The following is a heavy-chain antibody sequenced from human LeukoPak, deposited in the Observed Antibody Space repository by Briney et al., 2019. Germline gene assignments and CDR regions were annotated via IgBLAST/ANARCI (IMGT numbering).Heavy chain of an antibody. CDR3: ARRYSGSYSDWFDP. V-gene: IGHV1-18*04. Sequence: ASVKVSCKASGYTFTGYYMHWVRQAPGQGLEWMGWISAYNGNTNYAQKLQGRVTMTTDTSTSTAYMELRSLRSDDTAVYYCARRYSGSYSDWFDPWGQGTLVTVSS. CDR2: ISAYNGNT. D-gene: IGHD1-26*01. J-gene: IGHJ5*02. CDR1: GYTFTGYY.